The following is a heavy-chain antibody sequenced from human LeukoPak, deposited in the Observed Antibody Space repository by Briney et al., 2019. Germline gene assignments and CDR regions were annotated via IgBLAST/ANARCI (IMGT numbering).Heavy chain of an antibody. CDR3: AAQWFGELSFDI. CDR1: GXTXXSXA. Sequence: RLSXXXXGXTXXSXAMXWVRQAPGKGLEWVAVISYDGSNKYYADSVKGRFTISRDNSKNTLYLQMNSLRAEDTAVYYCAAQWFGELSFDIWGQGTMVTVSS. CDR2: ISYDGSNK. V-gene: IGHV3-30-3*01. J-gene: IGHJ3*02. D-gene: IGHD3-10*01.